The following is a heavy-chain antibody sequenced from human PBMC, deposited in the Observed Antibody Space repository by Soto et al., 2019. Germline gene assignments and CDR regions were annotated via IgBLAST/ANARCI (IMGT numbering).Heavy chain of an antibody. CDR2: TYYRSKWYN. V-gene: IGHV6-1*01. CDR1: GDSVSGNSAA. D-gene: IGHD3-16*01. Sequence: SHTLSLTCAISGDSVSGNSAAWNWIRQSPSRGLEWLGRTYYRSKWYNDYAVSVKSRIAVTPDTSKNQFSLHLNSVTPEDTAVYYCAREFQYYESSDGLYDYCGQGSLVTVSA. CDR3: AREFQYYESSDGLYDY. J-gene: IGHJ4*02.